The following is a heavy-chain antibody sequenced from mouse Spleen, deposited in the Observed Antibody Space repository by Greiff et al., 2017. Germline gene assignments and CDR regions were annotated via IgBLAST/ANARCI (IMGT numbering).Heavy chain of an antibody. D-gene: IGHD2-1*01. CDR1: GYTFTSYW. CDR2: IHPNSGST. Sequence: QVQLKQPGAELVKPGASVKLSCKASGYTFTSYWMHWVKQRPGQGLEWIGMIHPNSGSTNYNEKFKSKATLTVDKSSSTAYMQLSSLTSEDSAVYYCARGDYGNSYAMDYWGQGTSVTVSS. CDR3: ARGDYGNSYAMDY. J-gene: IGHJ4*01. V-gene: IGHV1-64*01.